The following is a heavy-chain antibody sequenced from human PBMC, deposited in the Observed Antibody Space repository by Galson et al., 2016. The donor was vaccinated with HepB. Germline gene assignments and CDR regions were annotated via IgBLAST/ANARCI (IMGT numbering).Heavy chain of an antibody. Sequence: SLRLSCAASGFTFRNYGTHWVRQAPGQGLEWVAIISHDGSLKFYADSVKGRFTISRDNSKNTLYLQMNSLRPDDTAIYYCAKAMAASRTNWFDPWGQGVLVTVSS. J-gene: IGHJ5*02. CDR3: AKAMAASRTNWFDP. V-gene: IGHV3-30*18. CDR1: GFTFRNYG. CDR2: ISHDGSLK. D-gene: IGHD6-13*01.